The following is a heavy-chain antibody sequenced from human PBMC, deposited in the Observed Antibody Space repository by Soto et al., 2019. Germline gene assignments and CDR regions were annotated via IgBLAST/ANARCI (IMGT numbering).Heavy chain of an antibody. CDR2: ISDNGDNT. CDR1: GFTFNNYA. D-gene: IGHD1-26*01. J-gene: IGHJ6*02. Sequence: EVQLLQSGGGLVQPGGSLRLSCAASGFTFNNYAMSWVRQAPGQGLEWVSSISDNGDNTLYADFVKGRFTISRDNSKNTEYLQINSVRAEDTAVYYCAKYIYRGRIYAMDVLGQGTTVTVSS. CDR3: AKYIYRGRIYAMDV. V-gene: IGHV3-23*01.